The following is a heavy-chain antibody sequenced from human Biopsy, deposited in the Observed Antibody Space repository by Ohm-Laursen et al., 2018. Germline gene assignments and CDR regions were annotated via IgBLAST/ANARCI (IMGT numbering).Heavy chain of an antibody. J-gene: IGHJ4*02. CDR3: AADINVWNVNY. Sequence: GSSVKVSCKVSGYAVTEFFMHWVRQAPGKGLEWMGGFAPENGKTIYAQKFQGRVTMTEDTSTDTAYMELSSLRSEDTAVYYCAADINVWNVNYWGQGTQVTVSS. CDR2: FAPENGKT. D-gene: IGHD1-1*01. V-gene: IGHV1-24*01. CDR1: GYAVTEFF.